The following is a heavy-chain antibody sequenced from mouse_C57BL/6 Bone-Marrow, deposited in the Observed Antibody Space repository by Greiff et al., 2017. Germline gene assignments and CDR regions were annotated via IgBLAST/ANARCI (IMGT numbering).Heavy chain of an antibody. J-gene: IGHJ4*01. V-gene: IGHV2-9-1*01. Sequence: VQLVESGPGLVAPSQSLSITCTVSGFSLTSYAISWVRQPPGKGLEWLGVIWTGGGTNYNSALKSRLSISKDNSKSQVFLKMNSLQTDDTARYYGARRSPLYYGSSEYAMDYWGQGTSVTVSS. CDR1: GFSLTSYA. D-gene: IGHD1-1*01. CDR2: IWTGGGT. CDR3: ARRSPLYYGSSEYAMDY.